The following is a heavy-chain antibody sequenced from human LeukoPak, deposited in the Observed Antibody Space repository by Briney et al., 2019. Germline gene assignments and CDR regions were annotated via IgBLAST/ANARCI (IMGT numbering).Heavy chain of an antibody. Sequence: ASVKVSCKASGYTFTSYYMHWVRQAPGQGLEWMGIINPSGGSTSYAQKFQGRVTMTRDMSTSTVYMELSSLRSEDTAAYYCARDRRDGYNEYYFDYWGQGTLVTVSS. D-gene: IGHD5-24*01. CDR1: GYTFTSYY. CDR3: ARDRRDGYNEYYFDY. CDR2: INPSGGST. V-gene: IGHV1-46*01. J-gene: IGHJ4*02.